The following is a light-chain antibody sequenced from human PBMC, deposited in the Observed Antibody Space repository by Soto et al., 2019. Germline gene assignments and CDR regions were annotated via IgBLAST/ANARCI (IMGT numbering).Light chain of an antibody. CDR2: GSP. CDR1: QSISTY. V-gene: IGKV1-39*01. Sequence: DIQMTQSPSSLSASLGDRVTITCRASQSISTYLNWYQQKPGKAPKVLMYGSPSLQSGVPSRFSGSGSGTDFTLTISSLQPEDFATYYCQQSHSTPWTFGQGTKVEIK. J-gene: IGKJ1*01. CDR3: QQSHSTPWT.